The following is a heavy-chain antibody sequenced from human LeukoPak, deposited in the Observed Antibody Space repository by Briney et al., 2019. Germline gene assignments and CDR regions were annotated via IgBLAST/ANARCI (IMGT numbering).Heavy chain of an antibody. Sequence: GGSLRLSCAASGFSFDESALHWVRQAPGKGLEWVSGITWNSDRSIGYADAVTGQFTISSYNAKKSLYLQMKSLRVKDTDMYFCVKAKSSHSSGYYYYFDYRGQETLVTVAS. D-gene: IGHD3-22*01. V-gene: IGHV3-9*01. J-gene: IGHJ4*02. CDR3: VKAKSSHSSGYYYYFDY. CDR2: ITWNSDRSI. CDR1: GFSFDESA.